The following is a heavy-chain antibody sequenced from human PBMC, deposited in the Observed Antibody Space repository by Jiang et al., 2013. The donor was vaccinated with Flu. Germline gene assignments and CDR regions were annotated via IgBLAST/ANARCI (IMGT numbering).Heavy chain of an antibody. D-gene: IGHD2-15*01. CDR2: IDWDDDK. Sequence: KPTQTLTLTRTFSGFSLSTHRMCVTWIRQPPGKALEWLARIDWDDDKYYNTSLKTRLSISRDTSKNQVVLTMTNMDPVDTATYYCARRQLVAATGFDSWGQGTLVIVSS. CDR1: GFSLSTHRMC. V-gene: IGHV2-70*11. CDR3: ARRQLVAATGFDS. J-gene: IGHJ4*02.